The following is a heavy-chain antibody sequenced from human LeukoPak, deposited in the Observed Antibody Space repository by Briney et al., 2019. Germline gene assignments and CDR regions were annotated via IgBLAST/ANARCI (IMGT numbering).Heavy chain of an antibody. CDR1: GRTFSSYA. D-gene: IGHD2-15*01. Sequence: SVKVSCKASGRTFSSYAISWVRQAPGQGLEWMGGIIPIFGTANYAQKFQGRVTITADESTSTAYMELSSLRSEDTAVYYCARSEVVVAATPFDYWGQGTLVTVSS. V-gene: IGHV1-69*01. CDR3: ARSEVVVAATPFDY. CDR2: IIPIFGTA. J-gene: IGHJ4*02.